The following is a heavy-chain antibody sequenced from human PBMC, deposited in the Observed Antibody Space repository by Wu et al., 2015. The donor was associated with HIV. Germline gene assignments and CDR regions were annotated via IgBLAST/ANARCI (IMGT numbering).Heavy chain of an antibody. D-gene: IGHD5-18*01. CDR2: IIPIFGTA. V-gene: IGHV1-69*12. CDR3: ARVGLIRGYSYGDFDY. CDR1: GGTFSSYA. J-gene: IGHJ4*02. Sequence: QVQLVQSGAEVKKPGSSVKVSCKASGGTFSSYAISWVRQAPGQGLEWMGGIIPIFGTANYAQKFQGRVTITADESTSTAYMELSSLRSEDTAVYYCARVGLIRGYSYGDFDYWGPGNPGSPSPQ.